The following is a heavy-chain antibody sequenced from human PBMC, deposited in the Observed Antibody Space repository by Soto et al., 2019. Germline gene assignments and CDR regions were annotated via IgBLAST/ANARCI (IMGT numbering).Heavy chain of an antibody. J-gene: IGHJ5*02. Sequence: WASVKVSCKASGYTFTSYGISWVRQAPGQGLEWMGWIGAYNGNTNYAQKLQGRVTMTTDTSTSTAYMELRSLRSDDTAVYYCARELAGCWSGGGPNWFDPWGQGTLVTVSS. CDR3: ARELAGCWSGGGPNWFDP. CDR2: IGAYNGNT. CDR1: GYTFTSYG. V-gene: IGHV1-18*04. D-gene: IGHD3-3*01.